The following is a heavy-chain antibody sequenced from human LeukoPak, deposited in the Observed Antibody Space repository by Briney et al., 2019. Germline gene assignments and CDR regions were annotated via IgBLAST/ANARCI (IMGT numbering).Heavy chain of an antibody. Sequence: SETLSLTCSVSGGSISSSSYYWGWIRQPPGKGLEWIGEINHSGSTNYNPSLKSRVTISVDTSKNQFSLKLSSVTAADTAVYYCARRGWYYDSSGYSFDPWGQGTLVTVSS. D-gene: IGHD3-22*01. CDR1: GGSISSSSYY. V-gene: IGHV4-39*07. CDR3: ARRGWYYDSSGYSFDP. J-gene: IGHJ5*02. CDR2: INHSGST.